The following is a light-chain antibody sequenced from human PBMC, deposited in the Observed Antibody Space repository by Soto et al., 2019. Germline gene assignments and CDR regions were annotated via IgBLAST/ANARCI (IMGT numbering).Light chain of an antibody. V-gene: IGKV2-28*01. J-gene: IGKJ1*01. CDR3: MQGLRIPKT. CDR2: LAS. Sequence: DIVLTQSPLSLPVTPGEPASISCRSSQSLLDINGNTYLDWYLQKPGQSPQLLIYLASNRAYGVPDRFSGSGSGTAFTLKISRVEAEDVGVYYCMQGLRIPKTFGQGTKVEIK. CDR1: QSLLDINGNTY.